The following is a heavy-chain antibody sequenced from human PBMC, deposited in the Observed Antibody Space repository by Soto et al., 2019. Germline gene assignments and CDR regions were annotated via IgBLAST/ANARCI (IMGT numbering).Heavy chain of an antibody. CDR1: GGSISSGGYS. J-gene: IGHJ5*02. CDR2: IYYSGST. D-gene: IGHD6-13*01. V-gene: IGHV4-61*08. CDR3: ARDRGYSRGFDP. Sequence: SETLSLTCAVSGGSISSGGYSWSWIRQPPGKGLEWIGYIYYSGSTNYNPSLKSRVTISVDTSKNQFSLKLSSVTAADTAVYYCARDRGYSRGFDPWGQGTLVTVSS.